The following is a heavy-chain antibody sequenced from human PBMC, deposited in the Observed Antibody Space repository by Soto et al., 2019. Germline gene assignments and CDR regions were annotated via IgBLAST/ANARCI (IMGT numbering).Heavy chain of an antibody. D-gene: IGHD3-9*01. CDR1: GYTFTSYV. V-gene: IGHV1-3*01. J-gene: IGHJ4*02. Sequence: ASVKVSCKTSGYTFTSYVIHWVRQAPGQRPEWMGWINGGNGNTGYSQIFQDRVTITRDTSTSTAYMELSGLRGEDTAVYYCAKVTGYYYVDYWGQGTLVTVSS. CDR2: INGGNGNT. CDR3: AKVTGYYYVDY.